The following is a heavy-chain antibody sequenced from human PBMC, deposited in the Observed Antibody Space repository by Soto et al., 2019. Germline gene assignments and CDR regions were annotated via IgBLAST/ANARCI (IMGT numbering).Heavy chain of an antibody. CDR2: IIPILGIA. CDR3: ALSGAVAGTRTARCDP. V-gene: IGHV1-69*02. Sequence: QVQLVQSGAEVKKPGSSVKVSCKASGGTFSSYTISWVRQAPGQGLEWMGRIIPILGIANYAQKFQGRVTITADKATSTADMELSSLRSEDTAVYYCALSGAVAGTRTARCDPWGQGTLVTVSS. D-gene: IGHD6-19*01. CDR1: GGTFSSYT. J-gene: IGHJ5*02.